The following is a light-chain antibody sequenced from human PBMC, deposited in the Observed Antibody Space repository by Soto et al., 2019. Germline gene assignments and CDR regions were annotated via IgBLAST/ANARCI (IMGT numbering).Light chain of an antibody. CDR2: AAS. J-gene: IGKJ3*01. V-gene: IGKV1-9*01. CDR3: QELNNYPRT. Sequence: GDRVTITCRASQDIGRFLAWYQQTPGKAPKLQIYAASTVHDGVPVRFSGSGSGTEFTLTNSSLQPDDFATYYCQELNNYPRTFGPGTKVDIK. CDR1: QDIGRF.